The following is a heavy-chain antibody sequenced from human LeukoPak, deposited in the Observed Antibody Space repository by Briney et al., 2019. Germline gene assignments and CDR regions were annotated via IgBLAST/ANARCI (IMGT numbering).Heavy chain of an antibody. J-gene: IGHJ4*02. CDR2: SRNKADSYTA. Sequence: GGSLRLSCAASGFTFSDSFMSWVRQAPGKGLEGVGRSRNKADSYTAEYAASVKGRFTISRDESKTSLYLQISSLETEDAAVYYCATSSWYRLAYWGQGSLVTVSS. CDR3: ATSSWYRLAY. V-gene: IGHV3-72*01. D-gene: IGHD6-13*01. CDR1: GFTFSDSF.